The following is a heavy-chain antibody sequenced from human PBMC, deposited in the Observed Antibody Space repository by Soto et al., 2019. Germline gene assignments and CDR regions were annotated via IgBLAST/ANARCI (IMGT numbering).Heavy chain of an antibody. Sequence: GGSLRLSCAASGFTFSSYAMHWVRQAPGKGLERVAVISYDGSNKYYADSVKGRFTISRDNSKNTLYLQMNSLRAEDTAVYYCAVALTGDYYGMDVWGQGTTVTVSS. CDR1: GFTFSSYA. J-gene: IGHJ6*02. D-gene: IGHD2-15*01. V-gene: IGHV3-30-3*01. CDR2: ISYDGSNK. CDR3: AVALTGDYYGMDV.